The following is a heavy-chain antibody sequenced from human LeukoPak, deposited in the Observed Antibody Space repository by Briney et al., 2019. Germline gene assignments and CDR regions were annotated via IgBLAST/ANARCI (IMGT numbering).Heavy chain of an antibody. V-gene: IGHV4-4*07. CDR3: ARARCSGGSCPYYYYYYYMDV. CDR2: IYTSGST. CDR1: GGSISSYY. J-gene: IGHJ6*03. Sequence: SETLSLTCTVSGGSISSYYWSWIRQPAGKGLEWIGRIYTSGSTNYNPSLKSRVTMSVDTSKNQFSLKLRFVTAADTAVYYCARARCSGGSCPYYYYYYYMDVWGKGTTVTVSS. D-gene: IGHD2-15*01.